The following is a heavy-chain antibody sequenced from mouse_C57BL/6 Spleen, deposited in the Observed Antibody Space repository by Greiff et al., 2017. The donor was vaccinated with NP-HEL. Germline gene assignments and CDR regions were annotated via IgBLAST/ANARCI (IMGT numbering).Heavy chain of an antibody. CDR1: GYTFTDYE. CDR2: IDPETGGT. D-gene: IGHD1-1*01. CDR3: TRLYGYYAMDY. J-gene: IGHJ4*01. V-gene: IGHV1-15*01. Sequence: VQLQQSGAELVRPGASVTLSCKASGYTFTDYEMHWVKQTPVHGLEWIGAIDPETGGTAYNQKFKGKAILTADKSSSTAYMELRSLTSEDAAVYCCTRLYGYYAMDYWGQGTSVTVSS.